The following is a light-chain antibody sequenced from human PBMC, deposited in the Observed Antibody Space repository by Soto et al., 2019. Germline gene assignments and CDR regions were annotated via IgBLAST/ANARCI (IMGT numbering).Light chain of an antibody. CDR2: AAS. CDR3: LQAYNYPRT. Sequence: AIQMTQSPSSLSASVGDRVTITCRAGQVIRNDLGWYQQKPGKAPKLLIYAASSLQSGVPSRFSGSGSGTDCTLTISGLQPEDFAPYYCLQAYNYPRTFGQGTRVEIK. V-gene: IGKV1-6*01. CDR1: QVIRND. J-gene: IGKJ1*01.